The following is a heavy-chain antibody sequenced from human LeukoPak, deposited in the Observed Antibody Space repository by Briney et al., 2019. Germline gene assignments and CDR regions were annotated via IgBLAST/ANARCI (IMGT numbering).Heavy chain of an antibody. J-gene: IGHJ4*02. CDR1: GFTFSSYW. CDR2: IKQDGSEK. Sequence: GRSLRLSCAASGFTFSSYWMSWVRQAPGRGLEWVANIKQDGSEKYYVDSVKGRFTISRDNAKNSLYLQMNSLRAEDTAVYYCARGATSITIFGVVISTFDYWGQGTLVTVSS. V-gene: IGHV3-7*01. D-gene: IGHD3-3*01. CDR3: ARGATSITIFGVVISTFDY.